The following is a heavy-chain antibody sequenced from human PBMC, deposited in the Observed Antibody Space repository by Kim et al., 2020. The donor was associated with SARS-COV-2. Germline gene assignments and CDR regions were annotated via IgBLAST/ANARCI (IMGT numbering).Heavy chain of an antibody. D-gene: IGHD2-8*01. V-gene: IGHV3-9*01. CDR1: GFTFDDYA. Sequence: GGSLRLSCAASGFTFDDYAMHWVRQAPGKGLEWVSGISWNSGSIGYADSVKGRFTISRDNAKNSLYLQMNSLRAEDTALYYCAKDISSHIVLMVYASFPPYYGMDVWGQGTTVTVSS. CDR2: ISWNSGSI. CDR3: AKDISSHIVLMVYASFPPYYGMDV. J-gene: IGHJ6*02.